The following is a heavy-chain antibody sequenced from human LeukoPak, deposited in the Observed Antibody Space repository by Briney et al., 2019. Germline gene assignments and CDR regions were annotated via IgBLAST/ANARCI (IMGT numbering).Heavy chain of an antibody. Sequence: ASVKVSCKASGYTFTSYGISWVRQAPGQGLEWMGWISAYNGNTNYAQKLQGRVTMTTDTSTSTAYMELRSLRSDDTAVYYCARPYYYGSGGKFYFDYWGQGTLVTVSS. D-gene: IGHD3-10*01. CDR1: GYTFTSYG. V-gene: IGHV1-18*01. CDR3: ARPYYYGSGGKFYFDY. CDR2: ISAYNGNT. J-gene: IGHJ4*02.